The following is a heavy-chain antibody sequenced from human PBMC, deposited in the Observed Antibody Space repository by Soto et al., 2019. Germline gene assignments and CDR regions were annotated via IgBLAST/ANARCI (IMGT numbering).Heavy chain of an antibody. CDR2: IYHSGGT. CDR3: ARGQGTRENWFDP. D-gene: IGHD3-10*01. J-gene: IGHJ5*02. V-gene: IGHV4-4*02. Sequence: SETLSLTCAVSGGSIISSNWCSWVRQPPGKGLEWIGEIYHSGGTNYNPSLKSRVTISVDKSKHQFSLKLSSVTAADTAVYYCARGQGTRENWFDPWGQGTLVTV. CDR1: GGSIISSNW.